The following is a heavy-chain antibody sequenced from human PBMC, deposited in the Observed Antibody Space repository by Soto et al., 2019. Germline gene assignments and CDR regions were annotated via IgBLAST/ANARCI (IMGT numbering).Heavy chain of an antibody. Sequence: SQTLSLTCAISGDSVSSNSVAWNWLRQSPSRGLEWLGRTYYRSKWFYDYALSVQSRLTINPDTSKNQFSLQLNSVTPDDTAVYYCARGAIAAAGLLVYWGQGTLVTVSS. CDR3: ARGAIAAAGLLVY. D-gene: IGHD6-13*01. CDR1: GDSVSSNSVA. V-gene: IGHV6-1*01. CDR2: TYYRSKWFY. J-gene: IGHJ4*02.